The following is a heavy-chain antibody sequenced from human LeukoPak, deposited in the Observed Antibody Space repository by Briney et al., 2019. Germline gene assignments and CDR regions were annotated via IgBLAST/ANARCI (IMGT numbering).Heavy chain of an antibody. J-gene: IGHJ4*02. CDR2: ISSCGSTI. V-gene: IGHV3-48*03. CDR1: GFTFSSYE. CDR3: ARDGSSGYYFDY. D-gene: IGHD3-22*01. Sequence: PGGSLRLSCAASGFTFSSYEMNWVSQAPGKGLEWVSYISSCGSTIYYADSVKGRFTISRDNAKNSLYLQMNSLRAEDTAVYYCARDGSSGYYFDYWGQGTLVTVSS.